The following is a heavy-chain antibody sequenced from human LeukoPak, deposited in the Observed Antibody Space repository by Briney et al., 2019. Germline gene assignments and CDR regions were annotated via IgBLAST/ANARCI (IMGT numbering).Heavy chain of an antibody. J-gene: IGHJ3*02. CDR1: GGSINSGSYY. CDR3: ARFSSSAFDI. V-gene: IGHV4-61*02. CDR2: IYTSGST. D-gene: IGHD6-6*01. Sequence: SETLSLTCTVSGGSINSGSYYWSWIRQPAGKGLEWTGRIYTSGSTNYNPSLKSRVTISVDTSKNQFSLKLSSVTAADTAVYYCARFSSSAFDIWGQETMVTVSS.